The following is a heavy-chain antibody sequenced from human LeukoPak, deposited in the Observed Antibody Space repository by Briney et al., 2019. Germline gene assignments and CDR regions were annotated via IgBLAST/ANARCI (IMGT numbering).Heavy chain of an antibody. CDR2: IYYSGST. CDR3: ARDRYYDTHPWASAFDI. V-gene: IGHV4-39*07. CDR1: GGSISSSSYY. J-gene: IGHJ3*02. D-gene: IGHD3-22*01. Sequence: PSETLSLTCTVSGGSISSSSYYWGWIRQPPGKGLEWIGSIYYSGSTYYNPSLKSRVTISVDTSKNQFSLKLSSVTAADTAVYYCARDRYYDTHPWASAFDIWGQGTMVTVSS.